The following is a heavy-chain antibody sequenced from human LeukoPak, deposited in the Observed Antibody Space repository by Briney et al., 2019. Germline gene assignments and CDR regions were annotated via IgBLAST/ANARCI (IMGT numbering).Heavy chain of an antibody. CDR2: IIPILGIA. Sequence: WASVKVSCKASGGTFSSYAISWVRQAPGQGLEWMGRIIPILGIANYAQKFQGRVTITADKSTSTAYMELSSLRSEDTAVYYCARAGYSSSWYDYWGQGTPVTVSS. CDR1: GGTFSSYA. J-gene: IGHJ4*02. V-gene: IGHV1-69*04. CDR3: ARAGYSSSWYDY. D-gene: IGHD6-13*01.